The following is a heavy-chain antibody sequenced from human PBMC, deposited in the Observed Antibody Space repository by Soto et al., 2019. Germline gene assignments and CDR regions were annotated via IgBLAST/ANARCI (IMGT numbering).Heavy chain of an antibody. CDR1: GYSISSGYY. CDR2: IYHSGST. V-gene: IGHV4-38-2*01. D-gene: IGHD3-22*01. CDR3: ASAYYYDSSGHLDV. Sequence: SETLSLTCAVSGYSISSGYYWGWIRRPPGKGLEWIGSIYHSGSTYYNPSLKSRVTISVDTSKNQFSLKLSSVTAADTAVYYCASAYYYDSSGHLDVWGQGTTVTVSS. J-gene: IGHJ6*02.